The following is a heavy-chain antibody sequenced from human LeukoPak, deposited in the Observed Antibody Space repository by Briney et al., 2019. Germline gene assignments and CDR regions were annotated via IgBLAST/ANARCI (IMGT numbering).Heavy chain of an antibody. CDR2: ISGSSSNT. CDR1: GFTFSDYS. CDR3: ARDSAHIVVVPVVIPPGLDNWFDP. D-gene: IGHD2-2*01. J-gene: IGHJ5*02. V-gene: IGHV3-11*05. Sequence: PGGSLRLSCAASGFTFSDYSMSWIRQAPGKGLEWVSYISGSSSNTKYADSEKGRFTISRDNAKNSLYLQMNSLRAEDTAVYYCARDSAHIVVVPVVIPPGLDNWFDPWGQGTLVTVSS.